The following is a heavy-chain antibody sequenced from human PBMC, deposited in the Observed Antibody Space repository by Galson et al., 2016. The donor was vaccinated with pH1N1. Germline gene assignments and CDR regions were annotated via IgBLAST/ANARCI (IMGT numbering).Heavy chain of an antibody. CDR1: GYIFTGNY. CDR2: IKTSSGET. V-gene: IGHV1-2*02. CDR3: ARRGSSTSHYYYGMDV. Sequence: SVKVSCKASGYIFTGNYMHWVRQAPGQGLEWIGWIKTSSGETHYAQKCQGRVTMTRDTPISTAYMELSRLRSDDTAVYYCARRGSSTSHYYYGMDVWGQGTTVTVSS. J-gene: IGHJ6*02. D-gene: IGHD2-2*01.